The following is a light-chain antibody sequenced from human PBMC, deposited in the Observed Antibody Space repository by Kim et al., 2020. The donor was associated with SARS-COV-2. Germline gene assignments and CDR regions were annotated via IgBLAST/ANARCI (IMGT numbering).Light chain of an antibody. Sequence: LSPGERATLSCRASQRVRTYLVWYQQKPGQAPRLLIYDASTRATGIPARFSGSGSGTDFTLTISSLEPEDFAVYYCQQRSNWPLTFGGGTKVDIK. V-gene: IGKV3-11*01. J-gene: IGKJ4*01. CDR1: QRVRTY. CDR2: DAS. CDR3: QQRSNWPLT.